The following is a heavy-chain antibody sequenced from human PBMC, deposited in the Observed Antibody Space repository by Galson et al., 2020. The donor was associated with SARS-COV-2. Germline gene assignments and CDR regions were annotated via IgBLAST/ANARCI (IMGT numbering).Heavy chain of an antibody. Sequence: QAGGSLRLSCAASGFTFSDYAMHWVRQAPGKGLEWAAVISFDGSRKYYADSVKGRFTISRDNSKNTLYLQLDTLRTDDTAVYYCARPSFVGGDSSGSQFDHWGQGTLLTVSS. CDR3: ARPSFVGGDSSGSQFDH. D-gene: IGHD3-22*01. CDR2: ISFDGSRK. V-gene: IGHV3-30*04. CDR1: GFTFSDYA. J-gene: IGHJ4*02.